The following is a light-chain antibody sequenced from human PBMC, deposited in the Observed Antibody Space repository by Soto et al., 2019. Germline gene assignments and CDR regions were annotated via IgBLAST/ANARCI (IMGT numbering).Light chain of an antibody. V-gene: IGKV1-5*01. CDR2: DAS. J-gene: IGKJ1*01. CDR1: QTINNW. Sequence: DIQMTQSPSTLSASIGDRVTVTCRASQTINNWLAWYQQKPGKAPKLLIYDASTLEGEVPSRFGASGSGTVFTLTITSLQPDDSATYYCQQYNSYPWTFGQGTKVEI. CDR3: QQYNSYPWT.